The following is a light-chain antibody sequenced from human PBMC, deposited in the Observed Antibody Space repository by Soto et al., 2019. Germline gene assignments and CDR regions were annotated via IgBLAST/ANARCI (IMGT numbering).Light chain of an antibody. CDR1: SGDVGGYNY. CDR2: EVS. J-gene: IGLJ1*01. CDR3: HSYTSSSTYV. Sequence: QSALTQPPSASGSPGQSVTISCTGTSGDVGGYNYVSWYQQHPGKAPKLMIFEVSERPSGVPDRFSASKSGNTASLTVSGLQAEDEADYDCHSYTSSSTYVFGTGTKITGL. V-gene: IGLV2-8*01.